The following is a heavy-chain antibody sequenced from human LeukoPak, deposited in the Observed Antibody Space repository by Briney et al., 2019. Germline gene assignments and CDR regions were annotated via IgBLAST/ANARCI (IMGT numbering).Heavy chain of an antibody. CDR3: AKDFLRTASPDAFDF. Sequence: SQTLSLTCTVSGDSISRDGYSWTWIRQPPGKGLEWIGHISYSGNTYYNPSLKSRVTLSVDASRNQFSLNLTSVTAADTAIYYCAKDFLRTASPDAFDFWGQGTMVTVSS. D-gene: IGHD2-21*02. CDR2: ISYSGNT. J-gene: IGHJ3*01. V-gene: IGHV4-31*03. CDR1: GDSISRDGYS.